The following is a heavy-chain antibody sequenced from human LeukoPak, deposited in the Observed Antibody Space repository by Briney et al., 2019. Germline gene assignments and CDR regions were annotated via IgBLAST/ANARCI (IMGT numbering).Heavy chain of an antibody. J-gene: IGHJ4*02. CDR3: ARGGGDYGDYEIDY. CDR1: GGAISSVGYS. D-gene: IGHD4-17*01. Sequence: SETLSLTCAVSGGAISSVGYSWGWIRQPPGKGLEWIGYIYLSGSTYYNPSLKSRVTISVDRSKNQFSLKLSSVTAADTAVYYCARGGGDYGDYEIDYWGEGTLVTVSS. CDR2: IYLSGST. V-gene: IGHV4-30-2*01.